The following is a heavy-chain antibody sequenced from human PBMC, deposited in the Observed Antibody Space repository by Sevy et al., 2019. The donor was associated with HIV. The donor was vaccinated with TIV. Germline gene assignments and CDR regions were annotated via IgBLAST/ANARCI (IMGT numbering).Heavy chain of an antibody. CDR2: ISYIGST. CDR3: VRDRIAAAGGYFDN. CDR1: GGSLSSGSYY. D-gene: IGHD6-13*01. Sequence: SETLSLTCTVSGGSLSSGSYYWSWIRQPPGKGLEWIGYISYIGSTNYNPSLKSRVTISVDTSKNQWSLRLTSVTAADAAVYYCVRDRIAAAGGYFDNWGQGTLVTVSS. V-gene: IGHV4-61*01. J-gene: IGHJ4*02.